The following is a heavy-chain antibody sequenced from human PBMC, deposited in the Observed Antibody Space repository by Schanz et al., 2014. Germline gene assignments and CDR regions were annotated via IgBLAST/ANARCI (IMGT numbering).Heavy chain of an antibody. J-gene: IGHJ4*02. D-gene: IGHD3-9*01. CDR1: GFTFSGYS. Sequence: EVQLLESGGGLVQPGGSLRLSCAASGFTFSGYSMNWVRQAPGKGLEWVSDISDSGDSTHYADSVKGRFTISRDNSKNTLYLQINNLRAEDTAVYYCAYYDVLTGFDYWGQGTQVTVSS. CDR2: ISDSGDST. CDR3: AYYDVLTGFDY. V-gene: IGHV3-48*01.